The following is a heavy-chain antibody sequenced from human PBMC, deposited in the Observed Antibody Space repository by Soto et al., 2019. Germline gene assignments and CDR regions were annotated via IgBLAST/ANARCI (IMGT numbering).Heavy chain of an antibody. D-gene: IGHD3-10*01. CDR3: ARQTWDYYSSNFDY. Sequence: GGSLRLSCAASGFTFSSYAMHWVRQAPGKGLEWVSYIGTTSGNIYYADSLKGRFTISRDNAKNSLYLQMDSLRDEDTAVYYCARQTWDYYSSNFDYWGLGTLVTVSS. V-gene: IGHV3-48*02. CDR1: GFTFSSYA. CDR2: IGTTSGNI. J-gene: IGHJ4*02.